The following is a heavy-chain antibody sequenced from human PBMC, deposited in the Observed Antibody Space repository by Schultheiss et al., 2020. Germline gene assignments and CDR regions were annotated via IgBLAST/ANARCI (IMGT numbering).Heavy chain of an antibody. V-gene: IGHV4-4*07. CDR2: IYTSGST. Sequence: SQTLSLTCTVSGGSISSYYWSWIRQPAGKGLEWIGRIYTSGSTNYNPSLKSRVTISVDTSKNQFSLKLSSVTAADTAVYYCARSTYYYDSSGLDVWGQGTTVTVSS. J-gene: IGHJ6*02. D-gene: IGHD3-22*01. CDR1: GGSISSYY. CDR3: ARSTYYYDSSGLDV.